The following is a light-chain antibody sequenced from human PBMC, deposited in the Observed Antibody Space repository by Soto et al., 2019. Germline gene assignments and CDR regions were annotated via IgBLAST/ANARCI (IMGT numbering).Light chain of an antibody. V-gene: IGLV1-51*01. CDR3: GTWDSSLTAVL. CDR2: DND. Sequence: QSVLTQPPSVSAAPGQKVTMSCSGSSSNIGNNYVSWYQHLPGTAPKLLIYDNDKRPSGIPDRFSGSKSGTSATLGITGLQTGDEADYYCGTWDSSLTAVLFGGGTKLTVL. CDR1: SSNIGNNY. J-gene: IGLJ2*01.